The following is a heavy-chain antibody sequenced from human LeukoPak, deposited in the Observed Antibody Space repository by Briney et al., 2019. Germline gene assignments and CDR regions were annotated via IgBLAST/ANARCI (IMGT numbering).Heavy chain of an antibody. V-gene: IGHV3-48*03. J-gene: IGHJ4*02. D-gene: IGHD3-10*01. CDR1: GFTFSSYE. CDR2: ISSSGSTI. Sequence: GGSLRLSCAASGFTFSSYEMNWVRRAPGKGLEWVSYISSSGSTIYYADSVKGRLTISRDNAKNSLYLQMNSLRAEDTAVYYCATYLGITMVRGVPHDYWGQGTLVTVSS. CDR3: ATYLGITMVRGVPHDY.